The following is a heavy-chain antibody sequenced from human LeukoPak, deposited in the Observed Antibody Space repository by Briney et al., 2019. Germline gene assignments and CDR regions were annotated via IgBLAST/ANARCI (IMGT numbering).Heavy chain of an antibody. Sequence: GGSLRLSCAASGFTFSSYSMNWVRQAPGKGLEWVSSISSSRSYIYYADSVKGRFTISRDNAKNSLYLQMNSLRAEDTAVYYCAREGKYCSSTSCYATGWFDPWGQGTLVTVSS. D-gene: IGHD2-2*01. J-gene: IGHJ5*02. CDR3: AREGKYCSSTSCYATGWFDP. CDR1: GFTFSSYS. V-gene: IGHV3-21*01. CDR2: ISSSRSYI.